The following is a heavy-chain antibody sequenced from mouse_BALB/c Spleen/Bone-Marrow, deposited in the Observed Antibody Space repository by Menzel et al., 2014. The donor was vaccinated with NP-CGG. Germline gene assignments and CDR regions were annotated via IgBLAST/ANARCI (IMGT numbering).Heavy chain of an antibody. CDR1: GYTFTSYW. D-gene: IGHD2-1*01. CDR3: ARFPIYYGNYGAMDY. J-gene: IGHJ4*01. CDR2: TAPGSGST. V-gene: IGHV1S41*01. Sequence: DLVKPGASVKLSCKASGYTFTSYWINWIKRRPGQGLEWIGRTAPGSGSTYYNEMFKGKATLTVDTSSSTAYIQLSSLSSEDSAVYFCARFPIYYGNYGAMDYWGQGTSVTVSS.